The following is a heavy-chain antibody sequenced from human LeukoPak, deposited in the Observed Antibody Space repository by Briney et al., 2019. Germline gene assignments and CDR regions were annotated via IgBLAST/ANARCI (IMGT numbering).Heavy chain of an antibody. CDR2: INHSGST. J-gene: IGHJ3*02. CDR1: DGSISTYY. D-gene: IGHD3-10*01. CDR3: ARFRGSSPNAFDI. V-gene: IGHV4-34*01. Sequence: SETLSLTCTVSDGSISTYYWSWIRQPPGKGLEWIGEINHSGSTNYNPSLKSRVTISVDTSKNQFSLKLSSVTAADTAVYYCARFRGSSPNAFDIWGQGTMVTVSS.